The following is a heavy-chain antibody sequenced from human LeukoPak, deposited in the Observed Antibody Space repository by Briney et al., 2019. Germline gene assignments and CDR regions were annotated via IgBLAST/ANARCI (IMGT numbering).Heavy chain of an antibody. J-gene: IGHJ3*02. Sequence: PGGSLRLSCAASGFTFDDYAMHWVRQAPGKGLEWVSGISWNSGDIDYSDSVKGRFTISRDNAKDSLYLQMNSLRAEDMALYFCARGDPTVTTTGSGGLDIWGQGTMVTVSS. CDR3: ARGDPTVTTTGSGGLDI. CDR2: ISWNSGDI. D-gene: IGHD4-17*01. CDR1: GFTFDDYA. V-gene: IGHV3-9*03.